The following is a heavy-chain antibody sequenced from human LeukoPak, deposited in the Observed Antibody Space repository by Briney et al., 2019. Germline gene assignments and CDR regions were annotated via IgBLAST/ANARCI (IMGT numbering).Heavy chain of an antibody. J-gene: IGHJ4*02. Sequence: PGGSLRLSCAASGFTFSSYWMHWVRQAPGKGLVWVSRINSDGSSTSYADPVKGRFTISRDNAKNTLYLQMNSLGAEDTAVYYCARDRYDFWSGYYYYWGQGTLVTVSS. V-gene: IGHV3-74*01. D-gene: IGHD3-3*01. CDR1: GFTFSSYW. CDR2: INSDGSST. CDR3: ARDRYDFWSGYYYY.